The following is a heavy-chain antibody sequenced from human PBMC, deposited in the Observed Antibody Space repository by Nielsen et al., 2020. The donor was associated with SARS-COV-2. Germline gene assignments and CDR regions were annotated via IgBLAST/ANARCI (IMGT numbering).Heavy chain of an antibody. CDR3: ARTVVTLDFDY. CDR2: IHYSGST. J-gene: IGHJ4*02. V-gene: IGHV4-39*07. D-gene: IGHD4-23*01. Sequence: GSLRLSCTASGFTFSRYNMKWVRQPPGKGLEWIGSIHYSGSTYYNPSLKSRVSISIDTSKNQFSLRLRSVTAADTAVYYCARTVVTLDFDYWGQGTLVTVSS. CDR1: GFTFSRYN.